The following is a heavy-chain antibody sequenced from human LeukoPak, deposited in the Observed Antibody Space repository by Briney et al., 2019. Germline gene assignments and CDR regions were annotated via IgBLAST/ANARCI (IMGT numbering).Heavy chain of an antibody. CDR2: IYYSGST. J-gene: IGHJ5*02. CDR1: GGSISSYY. D-gene: IGHD2-2*01. V-gene: IGHV4-59*01. Sequence: PSETLFLTCTVSGGSISSYYWSWIRQPPGKGLEWIGYIYYSGSTNYNPSLKSRVTISVDTSKNQFSLKLSSVTAADTAVYYCARGAGVPKFDPWGQGTLVTVSS. CDR3: ARGAGVPKFDP.